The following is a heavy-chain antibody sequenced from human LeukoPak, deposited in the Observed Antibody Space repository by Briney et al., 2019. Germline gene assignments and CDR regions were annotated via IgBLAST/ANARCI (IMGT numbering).Heavy chain of an antibody. J-gene: IGHJ4*02. CDR1: GFTFTSSA. CDR2: IVVGSGNT. Sequence: GASVKVSCKASGFTFTSSAMQWVRQARGQRLEWIGWIVVGSGNTNYAQKFQERVTITRDMSTSTAYMELSSLRSEDTAVYYCARGWCGSTSCYLHPIFFDYWGQGTLVTVSS. V-gene: IGHV1-58*02. CDR3: ARGWCGSTSCYLHPIFFDY. D-gene: IGHD2-2*01.